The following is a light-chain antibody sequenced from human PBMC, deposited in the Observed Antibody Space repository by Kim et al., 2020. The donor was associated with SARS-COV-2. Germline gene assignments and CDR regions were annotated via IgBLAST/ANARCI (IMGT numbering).Light chain of an antibody. Sequence: GGTVTLTCASSTGDVTSGNYPSWFQQKPGQAPRQLIYSTTNKQSWTPARFSGSLLGGKAALTLSGVQPEDEADYYCLYYYGGAWVFGGGTQLTVL. J-gene: IGLJ3*02. CDR2: STT. CDR1: TGDVTSGNY. V-gene: IGLV7-43*01. CDR3: LYYYGGAWV.